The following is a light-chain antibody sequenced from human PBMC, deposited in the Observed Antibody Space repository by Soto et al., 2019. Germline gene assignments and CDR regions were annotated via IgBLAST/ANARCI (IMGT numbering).Light chain of an antibody. CDR3: QQYDDSSVI. J-gene: IGKJ5*01. CDR1: HYVINTH. CDR2: GSS. Sequence: TQSPGTLSLSPCERATLSCKVSHYVINTHLAWYQHKPGQAPRLLVYGSSNRATGIPDRFSGSGSVRDFTLTIDRLESEDSAVYYCQQYDDSSVIFGQGTRLEIK. V-gene: IGKV3-20*01.